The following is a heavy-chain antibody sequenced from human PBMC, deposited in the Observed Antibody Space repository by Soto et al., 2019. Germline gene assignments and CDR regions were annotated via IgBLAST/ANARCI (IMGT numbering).Heavy chain of an antibody. CDR2: ISGSGGST. Sequence: EVQLLESGGGLVQPGGSLRLSCAASGFTFSSYAMSWVRQAPGKGLEWVSAISGSGGSTYYADSVKGRFTISRDKSKNTLYLQMNSLRAEDTAVYYCAKDWDSSGHFGWFDPWGQGTLVTVSS. J-gene: IGHJ5*02. CDR1: GFTFSSYA. CDR3: AKDWDSSGHFGWFDP. D-gene: IGHD6-19*01. V-gene: IGHV3-23*01.